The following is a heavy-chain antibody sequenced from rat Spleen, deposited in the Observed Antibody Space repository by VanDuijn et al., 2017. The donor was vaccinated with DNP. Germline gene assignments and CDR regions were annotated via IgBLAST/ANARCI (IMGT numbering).Heavy chain of an antibody. CDR2: ISTSGTRA. V-gene: IGHV5S23*01. D-gene: IGHD1-9*01. CDR1: GFTFSDYA. J-gene: IGHJ2*01. CDR3: ASHTYYGYDYFVY. Sequence: EVQLVESGGGLVQPGDSLKLSCAASGFTFSDYAMAWVRQSPKKGLEWVAAISTSGTRAYYPDSVKCRFTISRDNAKSSLYLQMNSLKSEDTATYFCASHTYYGYDYFVYWGQGVMVTVSS.